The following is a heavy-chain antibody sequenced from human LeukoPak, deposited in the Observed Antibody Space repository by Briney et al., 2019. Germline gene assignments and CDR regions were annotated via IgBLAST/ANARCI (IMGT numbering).Heavy chain of an antibody. J-gene: IGHJ4*02. CDR1: GGSISSGGYY. CDR3: ARDQGLGYSDY. D-gene: IGHD2-15*01. CDR2: IYYSGST. Sequence: SQTLSLTRTLSGGSISSGGYYWSWIRQHPGKGLEWIGYIYYSGSTYYNPSLKSRVTISVDTSKNQFSLKLSSVTAADTAVYYCARDQGLGYSDYWGQGTLVTVSS. V-gene: IGHV4-31*03.